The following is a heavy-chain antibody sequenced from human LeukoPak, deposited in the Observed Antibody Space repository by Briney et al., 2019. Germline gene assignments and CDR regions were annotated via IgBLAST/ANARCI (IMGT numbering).Heavy chain of an antibody. CDR3: ARDRDGDYGMDV. CDR1: GFTFISYA. D-gene: IGHD4-17*01. CDR2: ISGSGSST. J-gene: IGHJ6*02. V-gene: IGHV3-23*01. Sequence: GGSLRLSCAASGFTFISYAVTWVRQAPGKGLEWVSCISGSGSSTYYADSVKGRFTISRDNSKNTLYLQMNSLRAEDTAVYYCARDRDGDYGMDVWGQGTTVTVSS.